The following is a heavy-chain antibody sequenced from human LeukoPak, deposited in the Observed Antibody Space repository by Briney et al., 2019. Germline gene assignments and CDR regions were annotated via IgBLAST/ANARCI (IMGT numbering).Heavy chain of an antibody. J-gene: IGHJ4*02. Sequence: SETLSLTCTVSGGSISSGGYSWSWIRQPPGKGLEWIGYIYYSGSTYYNPSLKSRVTISVDTSKNQFSLKLSSVTAADTAVYYCARGGGYDYFDYWGQGTLVTVSS. D-gene: IGHD5-12*01. CDR2: IYYSGST. CDR1: GGSISSGGYS. V-gene: IGHV4-31*03. CDR3: ARGGGYDYFDY.